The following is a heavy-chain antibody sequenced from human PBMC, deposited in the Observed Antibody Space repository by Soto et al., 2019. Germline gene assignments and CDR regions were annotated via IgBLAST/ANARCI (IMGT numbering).Heavy chain of an antibody. V-gene: IGHV3-21*01. CDR3: ARDQRSAYDRSFDY. CDR2: ISSSSNYI. J-gene: IGHJ4*02. CDR1: GCTCSNYN. D-gene: IGHD5-12*01. Sequence: VGSLRLSCAASGCTCSNYNMSWVRQAPGKGLEWVSSISSSSNYINYADSVKGRFTVSRDNAKNSLYLQMNSLGAEDTAVYYCARDQRSAYDRSFDYWGQGTLVTVSS.